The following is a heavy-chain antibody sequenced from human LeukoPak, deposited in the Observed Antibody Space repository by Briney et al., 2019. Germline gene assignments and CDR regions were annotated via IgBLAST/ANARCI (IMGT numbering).Heavy chain of an antibody. CDR3: ARDDDTVFGVNFDP. Sequence: GGSLRLSCAASGFTFSSHWMNWVRQAPGKGLEWVANIKQDGSQKYYVDSVKGRFTISRENAKNSLYLQMNSLRAEDTAVYYCARDDDTVFGVNFDPWGQGTLVTVSS. D-gene: IGHD3-3*01. V-gene: IGHV3-7*01. J-gene: IGHJ5*02. CDR2: IKQDGSQK. CDR1: GFTFSSHW.